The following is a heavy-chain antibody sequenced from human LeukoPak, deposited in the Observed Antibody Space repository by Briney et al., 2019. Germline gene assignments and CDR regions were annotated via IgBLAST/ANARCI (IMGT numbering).Heavy chain of an antibody. D-gene: IGHD1-1*01. CDR2: IKQDGSEK. CDR1: GXTXSXXX. V-gene: IGHV3-7*03. J-gene: IGHJ4*02. Sequence: GXTXSXXXMSXVRQAPEKGLEWVANIKQDGSEKYYVDSVKGRFTISRDNAKNSLYLQMNSLRAEDTAVYYCARGYTLWGQGTLVTVSS. CDR3: ARGYTL.